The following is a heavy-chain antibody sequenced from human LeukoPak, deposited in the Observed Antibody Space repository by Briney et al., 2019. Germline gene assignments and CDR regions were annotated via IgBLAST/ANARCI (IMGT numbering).Heavy chain of an antibody. J-gene: IGHJ6*03. Sequence: PSETLSLTCTVSGGSISSSSYYWGWIRQPPGKGLEWIGSIYYSGSTYYNPSLKSRVTISVDTSKNQFSLKLSSVTAADTAVYYCARDRPGYYMDVWGKGTTVTVSS. V-gene: IGHV4-39*07. CDR2: IYYSGST. CDR1: GGSISSSSYY. CDR3: ARDRPGYYMDV.